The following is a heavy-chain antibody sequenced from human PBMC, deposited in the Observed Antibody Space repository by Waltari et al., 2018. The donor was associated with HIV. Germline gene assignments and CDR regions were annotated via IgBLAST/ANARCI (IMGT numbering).Heavy chain of an antibody. CDR1: GYSFTAYY. CDR2: INPISGST. D-gene: IGHD2-15*01. J-gene: IGHJ4*02. Sequence: QAQSVQSGADVTTPGASVEFACRASGYSFTAYYIHWARQAPGQARQWMVRINPISGSTNIPLTFQGRITMTRDTSSGAVFTELRGLKFNDTALYYCARGEAVAVSNIPPGYRFDFWGQGTLITVSS. CDR3: ARGEAVAVSNIPPGYRFDF. V-gene: IGHV1-2*06.